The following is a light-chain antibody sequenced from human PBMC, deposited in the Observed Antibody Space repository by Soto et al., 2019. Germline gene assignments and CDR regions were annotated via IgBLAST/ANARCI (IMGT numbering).Light chain of an antibody. CDR2: GAS. V-gene: IGKV3-20*01. CDR3: HQYGTSPGT. J-gene: IGKJ2*01. CDR1: QSVSSSY. Sequence: EIVLTQSPGTLSLSPGERATLSCRASQSVSSSYLAWYQHKPGQAPRLLIYGASSRATVIPDRFSGSGSGTDFTLTISRLEPEDFVVYYCHQYGTSPGTFGQGTKLEIK.